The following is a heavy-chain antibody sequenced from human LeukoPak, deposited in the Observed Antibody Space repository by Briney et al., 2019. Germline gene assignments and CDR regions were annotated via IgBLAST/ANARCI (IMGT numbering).Heavy chain of an antibody. D-gene: IGHD3-22*01. CDR1: GGSISSYY. CDR3: ARGTMIVLFGY. V-gene: IGHV4-59*01. Sequence: SETLSLTCTVSGGSISSYYWSWIRQPPGKGLEWIGYIYYSGSTNYNPSLKSRVTISVDTSKNQFSLKLSSVTAADTAVYYCARGTMIVLFGYWGQGTLVTVSS. CDR2: IYYSGST. J-gene: IGHJ4*02.